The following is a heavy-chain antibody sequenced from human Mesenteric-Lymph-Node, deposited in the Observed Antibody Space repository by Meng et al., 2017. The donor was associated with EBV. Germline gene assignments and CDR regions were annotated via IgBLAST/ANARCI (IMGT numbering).Heavy chain of an antibody. CDR3: ARDLRSGSYDY. CDR2: ISTSTGNP. J-gene: IGHJ4*02. Sequence: QVQLVQSGSELKTPEASVKVSCKASGYTFIGYSINWLRQAPGQGLEWMGYISTSTGNPTYAQGFTGRFVFSLDTSVSTAYLQISSLKAEDTAVYYCARDLRSGSYDYWGQGTLVTASS. D-gene: IGHD1-26*01. CDR1: GYTFIGYS. V-gene: IGHV7-4-1*02.